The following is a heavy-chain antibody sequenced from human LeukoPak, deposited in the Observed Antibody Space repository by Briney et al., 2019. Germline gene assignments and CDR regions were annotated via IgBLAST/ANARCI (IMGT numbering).Heavy chain of an antibody. V-gene: IGHV3-48*01. D-gene: IGHD6-6*01. CDR2: ISSSSRTV. CDR1: GFTFSSYS. J-gene: IGHJ4*02. Sequence: PGGSLRLSCAASGFTFSSYSMNWVRQAPGKGLEWVSYISSSSRTVYYADSVKGRFTISRDNSKNSLYLQMNSLGAEDTAVYYCASPSVVGYWGQGTLVTVSS. CDR3: ASPSVVGY.